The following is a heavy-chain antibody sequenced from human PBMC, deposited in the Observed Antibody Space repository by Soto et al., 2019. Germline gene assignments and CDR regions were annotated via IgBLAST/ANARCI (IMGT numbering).Heavy chain of an antibody. D-gene: IGHD3-3*01. CDR2: INAGNGDT. V-gene: IGHV1-3*01. J-gene: IGHJ4*02. Sequence: GASVKVSCKASGYTFSSHAIHWVRQAPGQRLEWMGWINAGNGDTNYSQKFQGRVAITTDTSASSAYLELSTLRSEDTAVYYCARDGARIAVFGVVYYFDYWGQGTVVTVSS. CDR1: GYTFSSHA. CDR3: ARDGARIAVFGVVYYFDY.